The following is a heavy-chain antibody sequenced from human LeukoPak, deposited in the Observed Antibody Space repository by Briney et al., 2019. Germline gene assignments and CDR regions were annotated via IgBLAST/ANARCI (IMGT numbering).Heavy chain of an antibody. CDR2: ISWNSGSI. D-gene: IGHD6-6*01. CDR3: AKSRIAARRGYCYGMDV. V-gene: IGHV3-9*01. Sequence: GGSLRLSCAASGFTFDDYAMHWVRQAPGKGLEWVSGISWNSGSIGYADPVKGRFTISRDNAKNSLYLQMNSLRAEDTALYYCAKSRIAARRGYCYGMDVWGQGTTVTVSS. CDR1: GFTFDDYA. J-gene: IGHJ6*02.